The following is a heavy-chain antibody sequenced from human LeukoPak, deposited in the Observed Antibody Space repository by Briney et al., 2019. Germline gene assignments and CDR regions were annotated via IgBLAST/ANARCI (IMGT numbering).Heavy chain of an antibody. CDR3: AGGGSYLGYYFDY. V-gene: IGHV3-21*01. J-gene: IGHJ4*02. Sequence: GGSLRLSCSASGFTFSSYSMNWLRQAPGKGLEWVSSISSSSSYIYYADSVKGRFTISRDNAKNSLYLQMNSLRAEDTAVYYCAGGGSYLGYYFDYWGQGTLVTVSS. D-gene: IGHD1-26*01. CDR1: GFTFSSYS. CDR2: ISSSSSYI.